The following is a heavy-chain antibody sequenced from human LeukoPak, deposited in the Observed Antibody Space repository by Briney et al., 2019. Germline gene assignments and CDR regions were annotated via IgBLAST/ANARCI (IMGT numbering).Heavy chain of an antibody. V-gene: IGHV4-39*01. CDR2: VYFSGRT. J-gene: IGHJ4*02. Sequence: SETLSLTCTVSGGSISSTSYYWGWIRQSPGEELEWIGSVYFSGRTNDNPSLKSRVTMSVDTSENSFSLRLSSVTAADTAVYYCARQGSAYYFDHWGQGTLVTVSS. CDR3: ARQGSAYYFDH. CDR1: GGSISSTSYY.